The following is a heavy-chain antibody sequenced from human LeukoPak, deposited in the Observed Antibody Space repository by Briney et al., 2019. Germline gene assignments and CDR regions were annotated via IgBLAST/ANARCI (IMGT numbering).Heavy chain of an antibody. V-gene: IGHV1-18*01. CDR1: GYAFTSYG. CDR2: ISVYNGNT. Sequence: ASVKVSCKASGYAFTSYGISWVRQAPGQGLEWMGWISVYNGNTKYVQKFQGRVTMTTDTSTRTAYMELRSLRSDDTAVYYCARHTGSLYDFWSGYIDYWGQGTLVTVSS. J-gene: IGHJ4*02. CDR3: ARHTGSLYDFWSGYIDY. D-gene: IGHD3-3*01.